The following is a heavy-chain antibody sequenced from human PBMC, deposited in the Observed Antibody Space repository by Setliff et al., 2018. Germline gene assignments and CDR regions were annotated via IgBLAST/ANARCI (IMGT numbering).Heavy chain of an antibody. Sequence: ASVKVSCKASGYTFTSYGISWVRQAPGQGLEWMGWISAYNGNTNYAQKLQGRVTMTEDTSTDTAYMELSSLRSEDTAVYYCATQITMVRGVTDSHFDYWGQGTLVTVSS. J-gene: IGHJ4*02. CDR3: ATQITMVRGVTDSHFDY. CDR2: ISAYNGNT. D-gene: IGHD3-10*01. CDR1: GYTFTSYG. V-gene: IGHV1-18*01.